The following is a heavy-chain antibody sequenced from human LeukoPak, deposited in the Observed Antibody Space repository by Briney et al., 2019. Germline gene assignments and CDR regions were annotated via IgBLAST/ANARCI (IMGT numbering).Heavy chain of an antibody. D-gene: IGHD2-15*01. CDR3: ARGPRGCSGGSCPHEYFQH. CDR1: GYTFTSYG. V-gene: IGHV1-18*01. J-gene: IGHJ1*01. Sequence: ASVKVSCKASGYTFTSYGISWVRQAPGQGLEWMGWISAYNGNTNYAQKLQGRVTMTTDTSTSTAYMELSSLRSEDTAVYYCARGPRGCSGGSCPHEYFQHWGQGTLVTVSS. CDR2: ISAYNGNT.